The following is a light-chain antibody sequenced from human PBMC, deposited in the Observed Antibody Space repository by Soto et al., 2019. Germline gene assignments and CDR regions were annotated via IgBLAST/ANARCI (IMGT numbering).Light chain of an antibody. Sequence: DIQMTQSPSSLSASVGDRVTITCQASQDISNYLNWYKQKPGKAPKLLIYDASNLETGVPSRFSGSGSGTDFTRTISSLQLEDIATYYCQQYDNLPLTFGGGTKVEIK. J-gene: IGKJ4*01. CDR2: DAS. CDR3: QQYDNLPLT. CDR1: QDISNY. V-gene: IGKV1-33*01.